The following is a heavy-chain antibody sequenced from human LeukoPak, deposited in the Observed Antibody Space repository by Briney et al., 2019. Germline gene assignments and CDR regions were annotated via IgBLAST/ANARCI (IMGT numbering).Heavy chain of an antibody. Sequence: ASVKVSSKASGYTFTGYYMHWVRQAPGQGLEWMGWIDPNSGGTNYAQKFQGRVSMTRDTSINTAYMELSRLRSDDTAVFYCARGGRDGHNLEHDYWGQGTLVTVSS. J-gene: IGHJ4*02. CDR1: GYTFTGYY. CDR3: ARGGRDGHNLEHDY. V-gene: IGHV1-2*02. CDR2: IDPNSGGT. D-gene: IGHD5-24*01.